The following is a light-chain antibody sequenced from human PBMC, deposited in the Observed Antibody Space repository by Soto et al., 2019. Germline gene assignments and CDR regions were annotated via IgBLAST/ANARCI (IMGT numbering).Light chain of an antibody. CDR3: SSYTGSSTLVV. CDR1: SSDLGSYDY. Sequence: QSVLTQPASVSGSPGQSITISCTGTSSDLGSYDYVSWYQQHPGKAPKLMIYDVTNRPSGVSNRFSGSKSGNTASLTISGLQGEDEADYYCSSYTGSSTLVVFGGGTKLTVL. J-gene: IGLJ2*01. CDR2: DVT. V-gene: IGLV2-14*01.